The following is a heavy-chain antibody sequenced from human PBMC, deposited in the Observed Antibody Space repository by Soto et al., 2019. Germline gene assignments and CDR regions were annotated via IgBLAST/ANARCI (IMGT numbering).Heavy chain of an antibody. J-gene: IGHJ3*02. V-gene: IGHV5-51*01. CDR1: GYSFTSYW. Sequence: GESLKISCKGSGYSFTSYWIGWVRQMPGKGLEWMGIIYPGDSDTRYSPSFQGQVTISANKSISTAYLQWSSLKASEPAMYYCPRSLFEGDDFWSGYFPPDAFDIWGQGTMVTVSS. CDR3: PRSLFEGDDFWSGYFPPDAFDI. CDR2: IYPGDSDT. D-gene: IGHD3-3*01.